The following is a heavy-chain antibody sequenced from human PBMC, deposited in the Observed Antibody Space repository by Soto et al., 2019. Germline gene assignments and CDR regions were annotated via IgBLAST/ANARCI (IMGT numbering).Heavy chain of an antibody. CDR1: GGTFSSYA. J-gene: IGHJ6*02. CDR3: ARDKTVVSHYYYYGMDV. CDR2: IIPIFGTA. Sequence: SVKVSCKASGGTFSSYAISWVRQAPGQGLEWVGGIIPIFGTANYAQKFQGRVTITADESTSTAYMELSSLRSEDTAVYYCARDKTVVSHYYYYGMDVWGQGTTVTAP. D-gene: IGHD2-15*01. V-gene: IGHV1-69*13.